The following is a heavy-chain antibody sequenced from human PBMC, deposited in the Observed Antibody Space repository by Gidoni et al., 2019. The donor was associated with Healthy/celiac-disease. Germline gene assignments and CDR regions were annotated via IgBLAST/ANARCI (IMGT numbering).Heavy chain of an antibody. CDR3: ARGGGISSGYSGSYYMDV. CDR2: INHSGST. D-gene: IGHD3-22*01. V-gene: IGHV4-34*01. J-gene: IGHJ6*03. Sequence: QVQLQQWGAGLLKPSETLSLTCAVYGGSFSGYYWSWIRQPPGKGLEWIGEINHSGSTNYNPSLKSRVTISVDTSKNQFSLKLSSVTAADTAVYYCARGGGISSGYSGSYYMDVWGKGTTVTVSS. CDR1: GGSFSGYY.